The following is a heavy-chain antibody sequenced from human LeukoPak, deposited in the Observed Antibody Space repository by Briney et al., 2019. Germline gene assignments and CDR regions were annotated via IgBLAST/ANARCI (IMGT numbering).Heavy chain of an antibody. J-gene: IGHJ4*02. CDR1: GFTFSSYG. CDR3: ARGYCSGGSCYQYYFDY. CDR2: IWYDGSNK. V-gene: IGHV3-33*01. D-gene: IGHD2-15*01. Sequence: GGSLRLSCAASGFTFSSYGMHWVRQAPGKGLEWVAVIWYDGSNKYYADSVKGRFTISRDNSKNTLYLQMNSLRAEDTAVHYCARGYCSGGSCYQYYFDYWGQGTLVTVSS.